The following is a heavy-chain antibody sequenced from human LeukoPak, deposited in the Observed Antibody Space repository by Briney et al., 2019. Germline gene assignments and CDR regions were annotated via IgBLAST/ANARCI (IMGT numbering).Heavy chain of an antibody. J-gene: IGHJ3*01. Sequence: PSETLSLTCAVYGGSFSGYYWSWIRQPPGKGLEWIGEINHSGSTNYNPSLKSRVTISVDTSKNQFSLKLGSVSAADTAVYYCARGLLFTYAGNSGIDAFDVWGQGTMVTVSS. CDR2: INHSGST. D-gene: IGHD4-23*01. CDR3: ARGLLFTYAGNSGIDAFDV. V-gene: IGHV4-34*01. CDR1: GGSFSGYY.